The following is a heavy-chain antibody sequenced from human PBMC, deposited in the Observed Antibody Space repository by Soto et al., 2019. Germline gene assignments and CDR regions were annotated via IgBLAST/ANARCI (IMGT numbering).Heavy chain of an antibody. CDR1: GFTFSSYW. CDR2: INSDGSST. V-gene: IGHV3-74*01. CDR3: ARRLAAAGTFDL. D-gene: IGHD6-25*01. J-gene: IGHJ4*02. Sequence: GGSLRLSCAASGFTFSSYWMHWVRQAPGKGLVWVSHINSDGSSTNYADSVKGRFTISRDNAKNTLYLQMNSLRAEDTAVYYCARRLAAAGTFDLWGQGTLVTVSS.